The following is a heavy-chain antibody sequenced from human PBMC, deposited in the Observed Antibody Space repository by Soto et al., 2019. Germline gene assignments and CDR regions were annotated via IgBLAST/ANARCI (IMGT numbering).Heavy chain of an antibody. CDR3: SRSLNS. CDR1: GFTYSSFW. V-gene: IGHV3-7*01. Sequence: GSLGLSCAAAGFTYSSFWMDWVRQPPGKGLEWVANISPDGSEKHYVDSVKGLFTISRDNARNSLYLQMRSMTAEDSALYYCSRSLNSWGQGTRVTVSS. J-gene: IGHJ4*02. CDR2: ISPDGSEK.